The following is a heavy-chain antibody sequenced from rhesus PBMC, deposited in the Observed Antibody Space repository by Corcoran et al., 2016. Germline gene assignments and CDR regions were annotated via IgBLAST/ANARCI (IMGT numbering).Heavy chain of an antibody. V-gene: IGHV3-116*01. CDR3: TRQGYSGYSWDRFDV. CDR2: NRNKANGGKA. D-gene: IGHD5-42*01. Sequence: QAPGKGPEWVGFNRNKANGGKAEYAASVKGRLTISRDDSKRIGSLQMNSRKTEDTAVYYCTRQGYSGYSWDRFDVWGPGVLVTVSS. J-gene: IGHJ5-1*01.